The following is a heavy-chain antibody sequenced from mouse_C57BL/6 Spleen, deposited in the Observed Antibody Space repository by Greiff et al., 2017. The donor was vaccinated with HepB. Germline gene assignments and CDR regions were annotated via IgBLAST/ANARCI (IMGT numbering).Heavy chain of an antibody. J-gene: IGHJ2*01. CDR1: GYTFTSYN. CDR3: ARSIYYGSSLYYFDY. Sequence: QVQLKESGAELVRPGASVKMSCKASGYTFTSYNMHWVKQTPRQGLEWIGAIYPGNGDTSYNQKFKGKATLTVDKSSSTAYMQLSSLTSEDSAVYFCARSIYYGSSLYYFDYWGQGTTLTVSS. V-gene: IGHV1-12*01. CDR2: IYPGNGDT. D-gene: IGHD1-1*01.